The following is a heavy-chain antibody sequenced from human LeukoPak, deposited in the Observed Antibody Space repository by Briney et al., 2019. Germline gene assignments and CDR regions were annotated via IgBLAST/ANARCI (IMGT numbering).Heavy chain of an antibody. Sequence: SETLSLTCTVSGASVSSGGYYWSWIRQPPGKGLEWIGYIYYSGSTNYNSSLKSRVTISVDTSKNQFSLKVNSVTAADTAIYYCARRGGSGRSFDYWGQGTLVTVSS. CDR3: ARRGGSGRSFDY. V-gene: IGHV4-61*08. J-gene: IGHJ4*02. CDR2: IYYSGST. D-gene: IGHD3-10*01. CDR1: GASVSSGGYY.